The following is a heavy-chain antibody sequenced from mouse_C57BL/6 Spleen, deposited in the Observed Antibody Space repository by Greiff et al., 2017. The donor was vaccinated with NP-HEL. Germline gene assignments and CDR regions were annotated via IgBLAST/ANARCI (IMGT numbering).Heavy chain of an antibody. CDR3: AREEDMVYFDY. CDR1: GYTFTSYW. Sequence: QVQLQQPGAELVKPGASVKLSCKASGYTFTSYWMHWVKQRPGQGLEWIGMIHPNSSSTNYNEKFKSKATLTVDKSSSTAYMQLSSLTSEDSAVYYCAREEDMVYFDYWGQGTTLTVSS. V-gene: IGHV1-64*01. D-gene: IGHD1-1*02. J-gene: IGHJ2*01. CDR2: IHPNSSST.